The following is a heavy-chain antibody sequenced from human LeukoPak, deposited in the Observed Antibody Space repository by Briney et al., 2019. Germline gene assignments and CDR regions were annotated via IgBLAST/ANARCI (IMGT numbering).Heavy chain of an antibody. Sequence: GGSLRLSCAASRFTFSSYAMSWVRQAPGKGLEWVSAISGSGGVTYYADSVKGRFTISRDNSNNTLYLQMNSLRAEDTAVYYCAKDPDCTSGVCYTFFDYWGQGTLVTVSS. D-gene: IGHD2-8*01. CDR3: AKDPDCTSGVCYTFFDY. J-gene: IGHJ4*02. CDR1: RFTFSSYA. V-gene: IGHV3-23*01. CDR2: ISGSGGVT.